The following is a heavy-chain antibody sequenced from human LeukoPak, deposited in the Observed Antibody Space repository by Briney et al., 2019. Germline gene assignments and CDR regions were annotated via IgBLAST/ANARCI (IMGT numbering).Heavy chain of an antibody. CDR1: GFTFSSYA. CDR3: AREYSSTWNFDY. J-gene: IGHJ4*02. V-gene: IGHV3-23*01. D-gene: IGHD6-13*01. Sequence: GGSLRLSCAASGFTFSSYAMSWVRQAPGKGLEWVSAISGSGGSTYYADSVKGRFTISRDNSKNTLYLQMNSLRADDTAVYYCAREYSSTWNFDYWGQGTLVTVSS. CDR2: ISGSGGST.